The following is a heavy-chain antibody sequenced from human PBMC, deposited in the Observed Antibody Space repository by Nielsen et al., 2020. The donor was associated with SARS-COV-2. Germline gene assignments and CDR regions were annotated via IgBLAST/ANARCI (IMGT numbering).Heavy chain of an antibody. J-gene: IGHJ4*02. D-gene: IGHD6-19*01. CDR3: ARVYSSGWY. CDR1: GFTFDDYG. CDR2: INWNGGST. V-gene: IGHV3-20*04. Sequence: GESLKISCAASGFTFDDYGMSWVRQAPGKGLEWVSGINWNGGSTGYADSVKGRFTISRDNAKNSLYLQMNSLRAEDTAVYYCARVYSSGWYWGQGTLVTVSS.